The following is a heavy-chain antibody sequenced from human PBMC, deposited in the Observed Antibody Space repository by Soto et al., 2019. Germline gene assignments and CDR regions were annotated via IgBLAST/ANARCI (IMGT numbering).Heavy chain of an antibody. J-gene: IGHJ2*01. D-gene: IGHD3-16*02. CDR1: GFTFSSYG. Sequence: GGSLRLSCAASGFTFSSYGMHWVRQAPGKGLEWVAVISYDGSNKYYADSVKGRFTISRDNSKNTLYLQMNSLRAEDTAVYYCAKDGPRSLDLLIFRWYFDLWGRAPLVTVSS. CDR2: ISYDGSNK. CDR3: AKDGPRSLDLLIFRWYFDL. V-gene: IGHV3-30*18.